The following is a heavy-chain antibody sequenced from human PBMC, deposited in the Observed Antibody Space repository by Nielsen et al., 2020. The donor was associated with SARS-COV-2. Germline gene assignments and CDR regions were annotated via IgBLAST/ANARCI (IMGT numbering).Heavy chain of an antibody. V-gene: IGHV1-18*04. CDR2: ISAYNGNT. Sequence: ASVKVSCKASGYTFTSYGISWVRQAPGQGLEWMGWISAYNGNTNYAQKLQGRVTMTTDTSTSTVYMELRSLRSEDTAVYYCARDDTVTMYYYSYYGMDVWGQGTTVTVSS. CDR3: ARDDTVTMYYYSYYGMDV. J-gene: IGHJ6*02. CDR1: GYTFTSYG. D-gene: IGHD4-17*01.